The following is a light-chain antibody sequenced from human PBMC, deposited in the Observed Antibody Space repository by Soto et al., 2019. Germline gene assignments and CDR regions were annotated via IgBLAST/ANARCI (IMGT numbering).Light chain of an antibody. Sequence: EIVLTQSPATLSLSPGERATLSCRASQSVGSSLAWYQQKPGQAPRLLIFDASTRATGIPARFIGSGSGTEFALTTSSLEPEDFAVYYCHQHSDWPPLTFGGGTKVESK. CDR1: QSVGSS. CDR2: DAS. V-gene: IGKV3-11*01. CDR3: HQHSDWPPLT. J-gene: IGKJ4*01.